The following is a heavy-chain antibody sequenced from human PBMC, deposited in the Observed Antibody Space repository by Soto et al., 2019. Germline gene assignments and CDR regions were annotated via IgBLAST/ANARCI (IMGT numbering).Heavy chain of an antibody. J-gene: IGHJ4*02. CDR3: ARLRYSYGPFDY. D-gene: IGHD5-18*01. Sequence: GESLTSSCRSSGCSFTRYWNGWVRQMPGKGLEWMGIIYPGDSDTRYSPSFQGQVTISADKSISTAYLQWSSLKASDTAMYYCARLRYSYGPFDYWGQGTLVTV. CDR1: GCSFTRYW. CDR2: IYPGDSDT. V-gene: IGHV5-51*01.